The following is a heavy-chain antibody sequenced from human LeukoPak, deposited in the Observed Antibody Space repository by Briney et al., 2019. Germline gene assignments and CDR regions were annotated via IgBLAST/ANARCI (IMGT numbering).Heavy chain of an antibody. D-gene: IGHD2-21*02. Sequence: SVKVSCKASGGTFSSYAISWVRQAPGQGLEWMGGIIPIFGTANYAQKFQGRVTITADESTSTAYMELSSLRSEDTAVYYCARLLAYCGGDCLSWFDPWGQGTLVTVSS. CDR2: IIPIFGTA. J-gene: IGHJ5*02. V-gene: IGHV1-69*13. CDR1: GGTFSSYA. CDR3: ARLLAYCGGDCLSWFDP.